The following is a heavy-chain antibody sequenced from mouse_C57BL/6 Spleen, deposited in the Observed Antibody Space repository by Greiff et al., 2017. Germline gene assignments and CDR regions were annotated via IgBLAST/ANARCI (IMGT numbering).Heavy chain of an antibody. D-gene: IGHD2-4*01. V-gene: IGHV3-6*01. CDR2: ISYDGSN. J-gene: IGHJ3*01. Sequence: EVKVEESGPGLVKPSQSLSLTCSVTGYSITSGYYWNWIRQFPGNKLEWMGYISYDGSNNYNPSLKNRISITRDTSKNQFFLKLNSVTTEDTATYYCAIYDYDWFAYWGQGTLVTVSA. CDR3: AIYDYDWFAY. CDR1: GYSITSGYY.